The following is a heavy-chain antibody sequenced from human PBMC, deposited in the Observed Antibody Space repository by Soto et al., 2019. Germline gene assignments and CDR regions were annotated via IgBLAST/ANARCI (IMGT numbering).Heavy chain of an antibody. D-gene: IGHD3-9*01. V-gene: IGHV1-69*13. J-gene: IGHJ4*02. CDR3: ARSLLDDFDWLFYFDY. CDR1: GGTFSSYA. Sequence: GASVKVSCKASGGTFSSYAISWVRQAPGQGLEWMGGIIPIFGTANYAQKFQGRVTITADESTSTAYMELSSLRSEDTAVYYCARSLLDDFDWLFYFDYWGQGTLVTVSS. CDR2: IIPIFGTA.